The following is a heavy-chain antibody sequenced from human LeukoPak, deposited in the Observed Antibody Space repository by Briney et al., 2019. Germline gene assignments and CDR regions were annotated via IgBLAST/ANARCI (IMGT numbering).Heavy chain of an antibody. V-gene: IGHV3-23*01. CDR1: GITLSNYA. J-gene: IGHJ4*02. Sequence: PGGSLRLSCAVSGITLSNYAMSWVRQAPGKGLEWVSTISGSGGSTYYADSVKGRFTISRDNSKNTLYLQMNSLRAEDTAVYYCAKVPYHPVTTALWDYWGQGTLVTVSS. D-gene: IGHD4-17*01. CDR2: ISGSGGST. CDR3: AKVPYHPVTTALWDY.